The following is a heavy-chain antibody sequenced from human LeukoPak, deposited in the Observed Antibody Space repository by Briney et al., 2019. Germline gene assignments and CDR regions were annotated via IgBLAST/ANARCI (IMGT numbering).Heavy chain of an antibody. Sequence: GRSLRLSCAASGLTFDDYAMHWVRQAPGKGLEWVSGISWNSGSIGYAGSVKGRFTISRDNAKNSLYLQMNSLRAEDTALYYCAKEAGGYSYGYRWFDPWGQGTLVTVSS. CDR1: GLTFDDYA. D-gene: IGHD5-18*01. J-gene: IGHJ5*02. CDR2: ISWNSGSI. V-gene: IGHV3-9*01. CDR3: AKEAGGYSYGYRWFDP.